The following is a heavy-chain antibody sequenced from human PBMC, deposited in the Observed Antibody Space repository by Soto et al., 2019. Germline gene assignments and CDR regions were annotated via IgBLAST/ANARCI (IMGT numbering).Heavy chain of an antibody. CDR1: GGSISSYY. CDR2: IYYSGST. J-gene: IGHJ5*02. V-gene: IGHV4-59*01. CDR3: ARDQVPAALLGGFDP. D-gene: IGHD2-2*01. Sequence: PSETLSLTCTVSGGSISSYYWSWIRQPPGKGLEWIGYIYYSGSTNYNPSLKSRVTISVDTSKNQFSLKLSSVTAADTAVYYCARDQVPAALLGGFDPWGQGTLVNGSS.